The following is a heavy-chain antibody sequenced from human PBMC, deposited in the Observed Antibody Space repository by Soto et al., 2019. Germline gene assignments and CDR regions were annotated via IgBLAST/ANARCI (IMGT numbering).Heavy chain of an antibody. CDR1: GFTFSSYW. Sequence: GGSLRLSCAASGFTFSSYWMSWVRQAPGKGLEWVANIKQDGSEKYYVDSVKGRFTISRDNAKNSLYLQMNSLRAEDTAVYHCAREDTRSYGSGSYLNYYYYGMDVWGQGTTVTVSS. V-gene: IGHV3-7*03. CDR3: AREDTRSYGSGSYLNYYYYGMDV. D-gene: IGHD3-10*01. J-gene: IGHJ6*02. CDR2: IKQDGSEK.